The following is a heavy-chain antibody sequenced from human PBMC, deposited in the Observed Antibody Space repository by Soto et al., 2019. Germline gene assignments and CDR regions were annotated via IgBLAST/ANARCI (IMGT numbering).Heavy chain of an antibody. CDR1: GYTFTSYD. Sequence: ASVKVSCKASGYTFTSYDINWVRQATGQGLEWMGWMNPNSGNTGYAQKFQGRVTMTRNTSISTAYMELSSLRSEDTAVYYCARELHDYGDYFDYWGQGTLVTVSS. D-gene: IGHD4-17*01. V-gene: IGHV1-8*01. CDR3: ARELHDYGDYFDY. J-gene: IGHJ4*02. CDR2: MNPNSGNT.